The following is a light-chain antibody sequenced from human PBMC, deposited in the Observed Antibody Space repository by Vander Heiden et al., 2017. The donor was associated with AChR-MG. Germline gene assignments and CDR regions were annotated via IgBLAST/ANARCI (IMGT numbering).Light chain of an antibody. Sequence: QSALTQPASVSGSPGQSITISCTGTSSDVGAYKYVSWYQQHPGNAPKLIIYDVSNRPSGVSDRFSGSKSGNTASLTISGLQAEDEADYSCSSYTTSSTLVFGSGTKVTVL. J-gene: IGLJ1*01. CDR1: SSDVGAYKY. V-gene: IGLV2-14*03. CDR2: DVS. CDR3: SSYTTSSTLV.